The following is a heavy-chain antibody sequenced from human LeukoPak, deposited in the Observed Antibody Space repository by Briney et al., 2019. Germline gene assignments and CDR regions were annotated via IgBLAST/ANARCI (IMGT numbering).Heavy chain of an antibody. CDR1: GFTFSSYG. CDR2: IWYDGSNK. CDR3: ARDQELGKPDQNWFDP. Sequence: PGRSLRLSCAASGFTFSSYGMHWVRQAPGKGLEWVAVIWYDGSNKYYADSVKGRFTISRDNSKNTLYLQMNSLRAEDTAVYYCARDQELGKPDQNWFDPWGQGTLVTVSS. V-gene: IGHV3-33*01. D-gene: IGHD6-13*01. J-gene: IGHJ5*02.